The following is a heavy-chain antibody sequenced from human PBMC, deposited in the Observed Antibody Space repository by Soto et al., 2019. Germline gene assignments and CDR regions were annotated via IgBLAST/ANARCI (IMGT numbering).Heavy chain of an antibody. J-gene: IGHJ4*02. Sequence: SETLSLTCAVYGGSFSGYYWSWIRQPPGKGLEWIGEINHSGSTNYNPSLKSRVTISVDTSKNQFSLKLSSVTAADTAVYYCARGDNRSVVVVVPATHFDYSGQGTQVTVSS. D-gene: IGHD2-15*01. CDR3: ARGDNRSVVVVVPATHFDY. V-gene: IGHV4-34*01. CDR2: INHSGST. CDR1: GGSFSGYY.